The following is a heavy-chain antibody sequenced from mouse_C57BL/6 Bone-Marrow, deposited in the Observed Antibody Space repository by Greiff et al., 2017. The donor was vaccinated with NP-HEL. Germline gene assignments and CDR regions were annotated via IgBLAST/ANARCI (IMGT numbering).Heavy chain of an antibody. CDR2: ISSGSSTI. CDR1: GFTFSDYG. J-gene: IGHJ2*01. CDR3: ARRMDDGYYYFDY. D-gene: IGHD2-3*01. Sequence: EVQVVESGGGLVKPGGSLKLSCAASGFTFSDYGMHWVRQAPEKGLEWVAYISSGSSTIYYADTVKGRFTLSRDNAKNTLFLQMTSLRSEDTAMYYCARRMDDGYYYFDYWGQGTTLTVSA. V-gene: IGHV5-17*01.